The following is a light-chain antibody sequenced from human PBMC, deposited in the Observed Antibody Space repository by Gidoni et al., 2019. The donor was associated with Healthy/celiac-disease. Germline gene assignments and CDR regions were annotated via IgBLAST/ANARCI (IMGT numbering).Light chain of an antibody. V-gene: IGKV1-39*01. CDR3: QQSYSTPVT. CDR1: QSISSY. J-gene: IGKJ1*01. CDR2: AAS. Sequence: DIQMTQSPSSLSASVGDRVTITCRASQSISSYLHLYQQKPGKDTKLLIYAASSLQSGVPSRFSGSGSGTDFTLTISSLQPEDFATYYCQQSYSTPVTFGQXTKVEIK.